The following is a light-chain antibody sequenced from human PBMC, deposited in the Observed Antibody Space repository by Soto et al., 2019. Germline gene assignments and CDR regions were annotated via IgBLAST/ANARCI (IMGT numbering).Light chain of an antibody. V-gene: IGKV3-11*01. CDR3: QQRSNWPGT. J-gene: IGKJ1*01. CDR2: DAS. Sequence: IVLTQSPGTLSLSPGERATLSCRASQSVSSSLAWYQQKPGQAPRLLIYDASNRATGIPVRFSGSGSGTDFTLTISSLEPEDFAVYYCQQRSNWPGTFGQGTMVDIK. CDR1: QSVSSS.